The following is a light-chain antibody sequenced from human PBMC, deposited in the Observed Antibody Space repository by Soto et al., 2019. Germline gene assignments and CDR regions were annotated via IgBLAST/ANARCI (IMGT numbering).Light chain of an antibody. V-gene: IGKV3-11*01. CDR3: HQYGRSPWT. J-gene: IGKJ1*01. CDR2: DAS. CDR1: HSVSSY. Sequence: EIVWTQSPATLSLSPGERATLSCRASHSVSSYLAWYQQKPGQAPRLLIYDASNRATGIPDRFSGSGSGADFTLTISRVEPEDFAVYYCHQYGRSPWTLGQGTKVDIK.